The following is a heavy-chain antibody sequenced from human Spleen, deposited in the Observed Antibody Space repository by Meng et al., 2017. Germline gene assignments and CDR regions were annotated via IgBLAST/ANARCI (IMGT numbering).Heavy chain of an antibody. Sequence: QVQLRESGPALVKPSDTLSLTCAVSGESITKHNWWAWVRQPPGKGLEWIGEIPHRGSSAYNPSLKSRVSMSIDTSKSQFSLMVNSVTAADTAVYFCARQHSGTYFGTMDYFDYWGQGTLVTVSS. D-gene: IGHD1-26*01. CDR3: ARQHSGTYFGTMDYFDY. CDR2: IPHRGSS. J-gene: IGHJ4*02. CDR1: GESITKHNW. V-gene: IGHV4-4*02.